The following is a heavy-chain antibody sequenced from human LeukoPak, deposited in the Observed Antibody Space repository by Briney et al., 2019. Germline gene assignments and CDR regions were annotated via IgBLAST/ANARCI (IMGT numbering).Heavy chain of an antibody. Sequence: EASVKVSCKASRYTFSSYDINWVREAAGQGLEWMGWMNPNTGRTGFAQKFQGRLTMTRDTSISTAYMELSGLRSEDTAVYYCARLSQTPDYYSSGGYYYLGYWGQGTPVTVSS. CDR2: MNPNTGRT. D-gene: IGHD3-22*01. CDR3: ARLSQTPDYYSSGGYYYLGY. J-gene: IGHJ4*02. CDR1: RYTFSSYD. V-gene: IGHV1-8*01.